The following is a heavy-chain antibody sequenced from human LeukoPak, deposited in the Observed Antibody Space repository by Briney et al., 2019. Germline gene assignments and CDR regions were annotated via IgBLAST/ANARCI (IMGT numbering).Heavy chain of an antibody. CDR2: INPNSGGT. D-gene: IGHD1-14*01. J-gene: IGHJ6*02. Sequence: GASVKVSCKASGYTFTGYYMHWVRQAPGQGLEWMGWINPNSGGTNYAQKFQGRVTMTRDTSISTAYMELSRLRSDDTAVYYCARQNLVLPRYGMDVWGQGTTVTVSS. CDR3: ARQNLVLPRYGMDV. V-gene: IGHV1-2*02. CDR1: GYTFTGYY.